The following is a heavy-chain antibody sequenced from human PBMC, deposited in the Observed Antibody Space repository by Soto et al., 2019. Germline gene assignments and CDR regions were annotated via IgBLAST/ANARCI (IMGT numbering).Heavy chain of an antibody. D-gene: IGHD3-9*01. J-gene: IGHJ6*02. CDR3: ARVSNYDILTGYSPYYYYYYGMDV. CDR1: GGTFSSYA. CDR2: IIPIFGTA. Sequence: SVKVSCKASGGTFSSYAISWLRQSPGQGLEWMGGIIPIFGTANYAQKFQGRVTITADKSTSTAYMELSSLRSEDTAVYYCARVSNYDILTGYSPYYYYYYGMDVWGQGTTVTVSS. V-gene: IGHV1-69*06.